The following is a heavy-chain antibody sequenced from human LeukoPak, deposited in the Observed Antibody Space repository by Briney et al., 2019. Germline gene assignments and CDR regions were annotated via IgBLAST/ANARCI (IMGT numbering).Heavy chain of an antibody. CDR1: GFTFSSYE. J-gene: IGHJ6*02. D-gene: IGHD6-6*01. CDR3: ARDGFRYTSSSGRYYYYGMDV. CDR2: ISSSGSTI. V-gene: IGHV3-48*03. Sequence: PGGSLRLSCAASGFTFSSYEMNWVRQAPGKGLVWVSYISSSGSTIYYADSVKGRFTISRDNAKNSLYLQMNSLRAEDTAVYYCARDGFRYTSSSGRYYYYGMDVWGQGTTVTVSS.